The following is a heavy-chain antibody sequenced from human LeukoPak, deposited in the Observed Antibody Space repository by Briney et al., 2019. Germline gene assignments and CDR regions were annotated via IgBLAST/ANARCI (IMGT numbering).Heavy chain of an antibody. J-gene: IGHJ4*02. Sequence: GGSLRLSCAASGFTFGSYGMHWVRQAPGKGLEWVAFIRYDGSNKYYADSVKGRFTISRDNSENTLYLQMNSLRAADTAVYYCAKSRVRYSLDYFDYWGQGTLVTVSS. V-gene: IGHV3-30*02. D-gene: IGHD5-18*01. CDR3: AKSRVRYSLDYFDY. CDR2: IRYDGSNK. CDR1: GFTFGSYG.